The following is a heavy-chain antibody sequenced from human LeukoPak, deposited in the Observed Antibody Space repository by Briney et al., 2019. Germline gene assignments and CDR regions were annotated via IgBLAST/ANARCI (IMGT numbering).Heavy chain of an antibody. Sequence: ASVKVSFKSSGSTFTDYYIHLVRHGPGQGLEWMGWINPNSGGTNYAPKFKGRVTMTRDTSISTAYMELSRLRFDDTAIYYCAKVGEMAGIGWGDFDYWGQGTLVSVSS. CDR2: INPNSGGT. D-gene: IGHD6-19*01. CDR3: AKVGEMAGIGWGDFDY. J-gene: IGHJ4*02. CDR1: GSTFTDYY. V-gene: IGHV1-2*02.